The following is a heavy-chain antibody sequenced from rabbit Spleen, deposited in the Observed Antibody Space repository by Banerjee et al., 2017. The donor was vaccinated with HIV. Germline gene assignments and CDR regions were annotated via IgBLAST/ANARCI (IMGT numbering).Heavy chain of an antibody. CDR2: IDTGNSGFT. CDR1: GFSFSGNYW. D-gene: IGHD1-1*01. Sequence: QSLEESGGDLVKPGASLTLTCTASGFSFSGNYWICWVRQAPGKGLEWIACIDTGNSGFTYFASWAKGRFTISKTASTTVTLHMTSLTAADTATYFCARDTSSSFSSYGMDLWGPGTLVTVS. J-gene: IGHJ6*01. V-gene: IGHV1S40*01. CDR3: ARDTSSSFSSYGMDL.